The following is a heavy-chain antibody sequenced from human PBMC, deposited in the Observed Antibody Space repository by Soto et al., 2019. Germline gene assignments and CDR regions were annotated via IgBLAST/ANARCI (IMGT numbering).Heavy chain of an antibody. CDR2: ISSSSNTI. D-gene: IGHD5-18*01. CDR3: ATKRVDTAMEHRNGMDV. V-gene: IGHV3-48*02. Sequence: EVQLVESGGGLVQPGGSLRLSCAASGFTFSSYTMNWVRQAPGKGLEWVSYISSSSNTIYYADSVKGRFTISRDNATNSLYLQMNSLRDKDTAVYDCATKRVDTAMEHRNGMDVWGQGTPGTFS. CDR1: GFTFSSYT. J-gene: IGHJ6*02.